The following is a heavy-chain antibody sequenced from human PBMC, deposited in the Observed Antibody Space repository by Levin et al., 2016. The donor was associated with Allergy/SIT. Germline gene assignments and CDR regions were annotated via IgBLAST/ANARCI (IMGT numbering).Heavy chain of an antibody. V-gene: IGHV3-15*01. CDR3: TTASGFTYGLGY. D-gene: IGHD5-18*01. Sequence: WIRQPPGKGLEWVGHVKSRSDSGTTHYAAPVNGRFTVSRDDSENTLYLQMNSLKTEDTGVYYCTTASGFTYGLGYWGRGTLVTVSS. CDR2: VKSRSDSGTT. J-gene: IGHJ4*02.